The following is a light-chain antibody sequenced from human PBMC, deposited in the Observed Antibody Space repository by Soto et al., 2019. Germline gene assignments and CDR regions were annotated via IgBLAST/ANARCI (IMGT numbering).Light chain of an antibody. Sequence: QSALTQPASVSGSPGQSITISCTGTSSDVGGYNYVSWYQQHPGKAPKLMIYDVSNRPSGVSNRFSGPKSANTASLTISGLRAEDEADYYSSSYTSSSTVVFGGGTKVTVL. CDR2: DVS. CDR3: SSYTSSSTVV. V-gene: IGLV2-14*01. J-gene: IGLJ2*01. CDR1: SSDVGGYNY.